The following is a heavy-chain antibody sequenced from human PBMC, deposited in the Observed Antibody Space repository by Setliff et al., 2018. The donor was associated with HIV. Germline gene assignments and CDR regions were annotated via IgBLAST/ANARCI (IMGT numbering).Heavy chain of an antibody. D-gene: IGHD4-4*01. CDR3: ASRFDYSNTWAHIFGFFQSYMDV. CDR2: IYYTGST. V-gene: IGHV4-39*01. Sequence: SETLSLTCTVSGGSISSSSYYWGWIRQPPGKGLEWIGNIYYTGSTYYTPSLNSRVTISVDTSKNQFSLKLYSVTAADTAVYYCASRFDYSNTWAHIFGFFQSYMDVWGNGTTVTVSS. J-gene: IGHJ6*03. CDR1: GGSISSSSYY.